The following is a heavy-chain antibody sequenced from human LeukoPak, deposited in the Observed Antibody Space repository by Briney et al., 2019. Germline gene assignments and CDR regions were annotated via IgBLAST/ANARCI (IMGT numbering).Heavy chain of an antibody. J-gene: IGHJ6*02. CDR2: ISYDGSNK. Sequence: GGSLRLSCAASGFTFSSYAMHWVRQAPGKGLEWVAVISYDGSNKYYADSVKGRFTISRDNPKNTLYLQMNSLRAEDTAVYYCARTYGGEGGMDVWGQGTTVTVSS. V-gene: IGHV3-30-3*01. CDR1: GFTFSSYA. D-gene: IGHD2-21*01. CDR3: ARTYGGEGGMDV.